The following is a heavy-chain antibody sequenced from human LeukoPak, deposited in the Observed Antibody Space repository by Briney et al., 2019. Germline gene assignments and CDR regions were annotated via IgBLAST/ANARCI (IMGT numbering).Heavy chain of an antibody. Sequence: PGGSLRLSCAASGFTFSSYAMSWVRQAPGKGLECVSAISGSGGSTYYAESVKGRFTISRDNSKNTLYLQINSVRGEDTAVYCCAKDPWAGVVVAATPQWNWFDPWGQGTLVTVSS. CDR3: AKDPWAGVVVAATPQWNWFDP. J-gene: IGHJ5*02. CDR2: ISGSGGST. V-gene: IGHV3-23*01. D-gene: IGHD2-15*01. CDR1: GFTFSSYA.